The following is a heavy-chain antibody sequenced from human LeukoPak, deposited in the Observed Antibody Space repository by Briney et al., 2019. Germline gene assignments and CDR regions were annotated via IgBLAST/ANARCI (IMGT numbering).Heavy chain of an antibody. CDR1: GGSISSGDYY. CDR3: ARALGSITMVRGVTNWFDP. V-gene: IGHV4-30-4*01. CDR2: IYYSGST. J-gene: IGHJ5*02. Sequence: SETLSLTCTVSGGSISSGDYYWIWIRQPPRKGLEWIGYIYYSGSTYYNPSLKSRVTISVDTSKNQFSLKLSSVTAADTAVYYCARALGSITMVRGVTNWFDPWGQGTLVTVSS. D-gene: IGHD3-10*01.